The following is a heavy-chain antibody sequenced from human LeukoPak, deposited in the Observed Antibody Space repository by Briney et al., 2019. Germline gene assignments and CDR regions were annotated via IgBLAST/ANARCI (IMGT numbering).Heavy chain of an antibody. V-gene: IGHV3-49*04. CDR3: TRDSWDYYDSSGRDY. CDR1: GFTFSNAW. Sequence: GGSLRLSCAASGFTFSNAWMSWVRQAPGKGLGWVGFIRSKAYGGTTEYAASVKGRFTISRDDSKSIAYLQMNSLKTEDTAVYYCTRDSWDYYDSSGRDYWGQGTLVTVSS. J-gene: IGHJ4*02. CDR2: IRSKAYGGTT. D-gene: IGHD3-22*01.